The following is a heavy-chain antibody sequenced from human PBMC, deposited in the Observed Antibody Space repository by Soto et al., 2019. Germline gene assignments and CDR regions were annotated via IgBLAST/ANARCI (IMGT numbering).Heavy chain of an antibody. CDR1: GFTFSTYA. J-gene: IGHJ4*02. CDR2: ISGSGGST. D-gene: IGHD4-17*01. Sequence: PGGSLRLSCEGSGFTFSTYAMSWVRQAPEKGLEWVSAISGSGGSTYYTDSVKGRFTISRDNSKNTLYLQMNTLRAEDTALYYCGLRKAGGYFHYSGQGSIVTVSS. V-gene: IGHV3-23*01. CDR3: GLRKAGGYFHY.